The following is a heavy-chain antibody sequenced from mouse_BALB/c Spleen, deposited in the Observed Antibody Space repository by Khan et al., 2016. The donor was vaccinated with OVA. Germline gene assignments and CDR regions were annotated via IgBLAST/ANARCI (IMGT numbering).Heavy chain of an antibody. CDR1: GYTFTDYW. J-gene: IGHJ3*01. V-gene: IGHV1-7*01. CDR3: ARGGYGSFAY. D-gene: IGHD2-2*01. Sequence: QVQLQQSGAELAKPGASVKMSCKASGYTFTDYWIHWVKKRPGQGLEWIGYINPSTGYTEYNHKFKDKATLTAEKSSSTAYMQRSSLTSEDSAVYYCARGGYGSFAYWGQGTLVTVSA. CDR2: INPSTGYT.